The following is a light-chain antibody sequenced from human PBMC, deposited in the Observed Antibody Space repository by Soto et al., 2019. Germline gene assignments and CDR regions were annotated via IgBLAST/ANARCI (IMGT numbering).Light chain of an antibody. CDR3: HHYGRSAIFT. J-gene: IGKJ3*01. V-gene: IGKV3-20*01. CDR2: DVS. Sequence: EIVLTQSPATLSLSPGERATLSCKTSQSTSSYLAWYQHRPGQTPRLLIYDVSSRAAGIPDRFSGSGSGTDFTLTISRLEPEDFAVYYCHHYGRSAIFTFGPGTTVDIK. CDR1: QSTSSY.